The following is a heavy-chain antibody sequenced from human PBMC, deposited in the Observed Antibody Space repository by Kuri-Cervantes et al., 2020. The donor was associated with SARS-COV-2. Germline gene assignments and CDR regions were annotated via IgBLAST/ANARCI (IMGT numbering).Heavy chain of an antibody. V-gene: IGHV3-73*01. CDR1: GFTFSGSA. Sequence: GESLKISCAASGFTFSGSAMHWVRQASGKGLEWVGRIRSKANSYATAYAASVKGRFTISRDDSKNTAYLQMNSLKTEDTAVYYCARFQYSSSWPYYFDYWGQGTLVTVSS. J-gene: IGHJ4*02. D-gene: IGHD6-13*01. CDR3: ARFQYSSSWPYYFDY. CDR2: IRSKANSYAT.